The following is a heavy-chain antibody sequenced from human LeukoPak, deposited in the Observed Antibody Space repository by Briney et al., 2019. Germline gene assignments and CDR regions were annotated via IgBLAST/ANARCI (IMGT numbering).Heavy chain of an antibody. CDR3: ARGPSGYHNT. CDR1: GFTFSSYG. CDR2: IRYDGSNK. Sequence: GGSLRLSCAASGFTFSSYGMHWVRQAPGKGLEWVAFIRYDGSNKHYADSVRGRFTISRDNSKNTLYLQMNSLRAEDTAVYYCARGPSGYHNTGGQGTLVTVSS. V-gene: IGHV3-30*02. J-gene: IGHJ4*02. D-gene: IGHD5-12*01.